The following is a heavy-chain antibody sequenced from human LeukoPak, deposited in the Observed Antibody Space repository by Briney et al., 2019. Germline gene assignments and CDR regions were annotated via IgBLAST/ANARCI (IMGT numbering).Heavy chain of an antibody. CDR3: ARYHDYGRYFDY. CDR2: IYYSGST. CDR1: GGSISSGDYY. Sequence: PSETLSLTCTVSGGSISSGDYYWSWLRQPPGKGLEWIGYIYYSGSTYYNPSLKSRVTISVDTSKNQFSLKLSSVTAADTAVYYCARYHDYGRYFDYWGQGTLVTVSS. D-gene: IGHD4-17*01. V-gene: IGHV4-30-4*01. J-gene: IGHJ4*02.